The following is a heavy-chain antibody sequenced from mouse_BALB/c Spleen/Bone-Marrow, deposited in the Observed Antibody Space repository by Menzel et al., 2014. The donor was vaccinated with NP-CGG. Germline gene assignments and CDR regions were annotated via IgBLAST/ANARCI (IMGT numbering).Heavy chain of an antibody. Sequence: EVQLQQSGPGLVKPSQSLSLTCSVTGHSITSGYYWNWVRQFPGNKLEWMGYISYDGSNNYNPSLKNRISITRDTSKNQFFLKLNSVTPEDTATYYCAREPYGGSLFDYWGQGTTLTVSS. J-gene: IGHJ2*01. CDR2: ISYDGSN. CDR1: GHSITSGYY. V-gene: IGHV3-6*02. D-gene: IGHD1-1*02. CDR3: AREPYGGSLFDY.